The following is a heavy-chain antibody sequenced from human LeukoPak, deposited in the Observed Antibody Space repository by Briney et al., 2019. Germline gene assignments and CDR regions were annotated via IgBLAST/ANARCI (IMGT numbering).Heavy chain of an antibody. J-gene: IGHJ4*02. V-gene: IGHV4-4*07. Sequence: PSETLSVTCTVSGGSISSYYWSWIRQPAGKGLEWIGRIYTSGSTNYNASLKSRVSMSVDTSKNQFSLKLSSVTAADTAVFYCARENSGSYREFDYWGQGTLVAVSS. CDR1: GGSISSYY. CDR2: IYTSGST. CDR3: ARENSGSYREFDY. D-gene: IGHD1-26*01.